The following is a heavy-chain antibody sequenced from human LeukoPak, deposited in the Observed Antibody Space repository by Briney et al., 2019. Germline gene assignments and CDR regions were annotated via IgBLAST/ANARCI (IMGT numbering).Heavy chain of an antibody. D-gene: IGHD3-22*01. Sequence: SETLSLTCTVSGGSISSYYWSWIRQPAGKGLEWIGRIYTSGSTNYNPSLKSRVTMSVDTSKNQFSLKLSSVTAADTAVHYCARSGYYKGWFDPWGQGTLVTVSS. V-gene: IGHV4-4*07. CDR2: IYTSGST. J-gene: IGHJ5*02. CDR3: ARSGYYKGWFDP. CDR1: GGSISSYY.